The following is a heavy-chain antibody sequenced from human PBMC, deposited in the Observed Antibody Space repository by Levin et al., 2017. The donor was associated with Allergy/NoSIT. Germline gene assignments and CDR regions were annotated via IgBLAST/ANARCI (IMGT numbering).Heavy chain of an antibody. CDR1: GGSISTYY. J-gene: IGHJ4*02. Sequence: SETLSLTCTVSGGSISTYYWSWIRQPPGKGLEWVGYIYRSGHTNYNPSLKSRVTMSIDTSQNQFSLNLNSLTAADTAVYYCARSNFGRLPDYWGQGTLVTVSS. CDR2: IYRSGHT. D-gene: IGHD3-3*01. CDR3: ARSNFGRLPDY. V-gene: IGHV4-59*01.